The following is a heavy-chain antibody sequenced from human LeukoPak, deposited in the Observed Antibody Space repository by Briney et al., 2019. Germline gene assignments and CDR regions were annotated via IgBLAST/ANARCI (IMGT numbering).Heavy chain of an antibody. CDR1: GYTFTGYY. J-gene: IGHJ4*02. CDR2: INPNSGGT. D-gene: IGHD2-15*01. Sequence: ASVKVSCKASGYTFTGYYMHWVRQAPGQGLEWMGWINPNSGGTNYAQKFQGRVTMTRDTSISTACMELSRLRSDDTAVYYCASGSGYCSGGSCPWFDYFDYWGQGTLVTVSS. V-gene: IGHV1-2*02. CDR3: ASGSGYCSGGSCPWFDYFDY.